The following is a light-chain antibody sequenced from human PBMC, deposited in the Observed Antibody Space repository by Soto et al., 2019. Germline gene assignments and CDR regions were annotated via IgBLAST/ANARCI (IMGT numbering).Light chain of an antibody. CDR2: AAS. V-gene: IGKV1-39*01. CDR3: QQSYSTPLT. CDR1: QSISSY. Sequence: DIQMTQSPSSLSASVGDRVTITCRASQSISSYLNWYQQKPGKAPQLLIYAASSLQSGVPSRFSGSGSGTDFNLTISSLQPEDFATYYCQQSYSTPLTSGQGTKVEIK. J-gene: IGKJ1*01.